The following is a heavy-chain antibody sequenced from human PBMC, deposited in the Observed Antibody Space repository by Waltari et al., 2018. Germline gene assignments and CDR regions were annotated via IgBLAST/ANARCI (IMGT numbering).Heavy chain of an antibody. Sequence: QVQLQQWGAGLLKPSETLSLTCAVYGGSFSGYYWSWIRQPPGKGLEWIGEINHSGSTDYHPTLKSRGTISVDTSKNQFSLKLSSVTAADTAVYYCARGGGVGATFYFDYWGQGTLVTVSS. CDR1: GGSFSGYY. CDR3: ARGGGVGATFYFDY. V-gene: IGHV4-34*01. J-gene: IGHJ4*02. CDR2: INHSGST. D-gene: IGHD1-26*01.